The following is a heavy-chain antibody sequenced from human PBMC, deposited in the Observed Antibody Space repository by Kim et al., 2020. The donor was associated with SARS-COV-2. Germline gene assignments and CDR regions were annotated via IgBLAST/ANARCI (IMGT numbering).Heavy chain of an antibody. Sequence: ASVKVSCKASGYTFTSYGISWVRQAPGQGLEWMGWISAYNGNTNYAQKLQGRVTMTTDTSTSTAYMELRSLRSDDTAVYYCARDPYCSSTSCPGDYWGQGTLVTVSS. CDR1: GYTFTSYG. CDR2: ISAYNGNT. CDR3: ARDPYCSSTSCPGDY. J-gene: IGHJ4*02. D-gene: IGHD2-2*01. V-gene: IGHV1-18*01.